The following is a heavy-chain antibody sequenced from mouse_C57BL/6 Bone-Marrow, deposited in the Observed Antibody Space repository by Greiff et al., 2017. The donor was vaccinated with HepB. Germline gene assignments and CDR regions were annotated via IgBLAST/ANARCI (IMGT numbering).Heavy chain of an antibody. CDR1: GYTFTSYD. Sequence: VKLLESGPELVKPGASVKLSCKASGYTFTSYDINWVKPRPGQGLEWIGWIYPRDGSTNYNEKFKGKATFTGDTSSSTAYMELHSLTSEYSAVYFCARPYYGRGYYFDYWGQGTTLTVSS. V-gene: IGHV1-85*01. D-gene: IGHD1-1*01. J-gene: IGHJ2*01. CDR3: ARPYYGRGYYFDY. CDR2: IYPRDGST.